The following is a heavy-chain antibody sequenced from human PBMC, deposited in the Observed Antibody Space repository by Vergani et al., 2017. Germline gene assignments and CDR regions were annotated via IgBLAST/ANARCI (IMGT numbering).Heavy chain of an antibody. CDR1: GFTFSSYG. Sequence: QVQLVESGGGVVQPGRSLRLSCAASGFTFSSYGMHWVRQAPGKGLEWVAVISYDGSNKYYADSVKGRFTISRDNSKTTLYLQMNSLRAEDTAVYYCARSIAAAVRPFYYWGQGTLVTVSS. CDR3: ARSIAAAVRPFYY. CDR2: ISYDGSNK. D-gene: IGHD6-13*01. J-gene: IGHJ4*02. V-gene: IGHV3-30*03.